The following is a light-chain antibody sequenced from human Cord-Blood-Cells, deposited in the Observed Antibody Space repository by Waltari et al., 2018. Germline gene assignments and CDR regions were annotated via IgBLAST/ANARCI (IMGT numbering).Light chain of an antibody. V-gene: IGLV3-1*01. Sequence: SYELTQPPSVSVSPGQTASLTCSGDKLGDKYACWYQQKPGQSPELVIYQESKRPSGIPERFSGSNAGNTATLTISGTQAMDEADYYCQAWDSSTAVFGGGTKLTVL. J-gene: IGLJ2*01. CDR3: QAWDSSTAV. CDR2: QES. CDR1: KLGDKY.